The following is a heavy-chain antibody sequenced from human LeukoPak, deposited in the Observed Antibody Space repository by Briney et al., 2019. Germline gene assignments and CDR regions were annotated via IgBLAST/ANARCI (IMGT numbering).Heavy chain of an antibody. J-gene: IGHJ4*02. V-gene: IGHV3-74*01. CDR1: GFTFSSYW. Sequence: GGSLRLSCAASGFTFSSYWVHWVRQPPGQGLVWVSRINPDGSYTSYADSVKGRSTISRDNAENTVYLHMNSLRAEDTAVYYCARDLYGDRDYWGQGTLVTVSS. D-gene: IGHD4-17*01. CDR2: INPDGSYT. CDR3: ARDLYGDRDY.